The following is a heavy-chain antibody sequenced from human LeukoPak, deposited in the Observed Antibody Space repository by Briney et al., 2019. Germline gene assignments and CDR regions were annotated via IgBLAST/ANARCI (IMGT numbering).Heavy chain of an antibody. D-gene: IGHD6-19*01. J-gene: IGHJ6*02. V-gene: IGHV1-46*01. Sequence: ASVKVSCKASGYTFTSYYMRWVRQAPGQGLEWMGIINPSGGSTSYAQKFQGRVTMTRDTSTSTVYMELSSLRSEDTAVYYCARDRHSSGYYYGMDVWGQGTTVTVSS. CDR2: INPSGGST. CDR3: ARDRHSSGYYYGMDV. CDR1: GYTFTSYY.